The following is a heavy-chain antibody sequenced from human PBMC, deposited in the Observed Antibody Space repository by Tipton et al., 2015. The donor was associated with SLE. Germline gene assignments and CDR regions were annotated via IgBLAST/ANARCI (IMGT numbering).Heavy chain of an antibody. J-gene: IGHJ6*03. CDR2: IDYSGYT. CDR3: ARGGLGVSYYYYMDV. CDR1: GGSSSTDY. D-gene: IGHD1-26*01. V-gene: IGHV4-59*01. Sequence: GLVKPSETLSLTCTVSGGSSSTDYWSWIRQPPGKGLEWIGSIDYSGYTHYNPSLNSRVTISVDTSKNQFSLKLSSVTAADTAVYYCARGGLGVSYYYYMDVWGKGTTVTVSS.